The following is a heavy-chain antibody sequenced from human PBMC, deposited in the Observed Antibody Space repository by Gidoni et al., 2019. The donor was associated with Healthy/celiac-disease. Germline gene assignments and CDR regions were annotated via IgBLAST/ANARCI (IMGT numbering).Heavy chain of an antibody. CDR1: GFTFSNAW. J-gene: IGHJ4*02. D-gene: IGHD3-22*01. Sequence: EVQLVESGGGLVKPGGSLRLSCAASGFTFSNAWMSWVRQAPGKGLEWVGRIKSKTDGGTTDYAAPVKGRFTISRDDSKNTLYLQMNSLKTEDTAVYYCTILGEDSSGFYFDYWGQGTLVTVSS. CDR2: IKSKTDGGTT. V-gene: IGHV3-15*01. CDR3: TILGEDSSGFYFDY.